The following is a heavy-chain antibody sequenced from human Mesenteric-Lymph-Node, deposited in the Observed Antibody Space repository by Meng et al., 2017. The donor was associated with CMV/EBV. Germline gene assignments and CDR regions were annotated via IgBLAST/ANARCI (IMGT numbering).Heavy chain of an antibody. CDR1: GFTFDDYT. Sequence: GGSLKISCAASGFTFDDYTMHWVRQTPGKGLEWVGLISWDGSSTFYGDSVRGRFTVSRDNSKNSLYLQMSGLRSEDTALYYCAKDSGDGYNYFDYWGQGTLVTVSS. D-gene: IGHD5-24*01. CDR3: AKDSGDGYNYFDY. CDR2: ISWDGSST. V-gene: IGHV3-43*01. J-gene: IGHJ4*02.